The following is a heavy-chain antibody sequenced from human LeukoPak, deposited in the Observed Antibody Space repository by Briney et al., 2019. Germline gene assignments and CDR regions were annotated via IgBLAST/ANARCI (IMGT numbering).Heavy chain of an antibody. Sequence: SVKVSCKASGYTFTGYYMHWVRQAPGQGLEWMGWINPNSGGTNYAQNFQGRVTMTRDQSVSTAYVELRRLTSDDTAMYYCARVYYYDSSGPRLDFWGQGTLVTVSS. CDR3: ARVYYYDSSGPRLDF. CDR1: GYTFTGYY. D-gene: IGHD3-22*01. J-gene: IGHJ4*02. CDR2: INPNSGGT. V-gene: IGHV1-2*02.